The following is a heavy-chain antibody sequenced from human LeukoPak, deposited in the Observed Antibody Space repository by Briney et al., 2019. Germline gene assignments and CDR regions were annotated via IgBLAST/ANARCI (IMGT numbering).Heavy chain of an antibody. V-gene: IGHV1-69*10. CDR2: AIPFLGTA. CDR3: AILGTVPY. CDR1: GGTFISYV. J-gene: IGHJ4*02. Sequence: ASVKVSCKASGGTFISYVISWVRQPPGQGLEWMGGAIPFLGTANYAQKFQDRITITAEKSTTTTYMELRSLRSDDTAIYYCAILGTVPYWGQGTQITVSS. D-gene: IGHD1-26*01.